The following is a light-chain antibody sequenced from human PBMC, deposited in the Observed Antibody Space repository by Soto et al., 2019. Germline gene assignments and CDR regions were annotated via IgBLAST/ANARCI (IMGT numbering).Light chain of an antibody. CDR1: SSDLAIYNH. J-gene: IGLJ1*01. CDR2: EVS. V-gene: IGLV2-14*01. CDR3: SSYAGSNNFV. Sequence: QSALTQPASLSGSPGQSITLSCPGTSSDLAIYNHVPWYQHHPGKAPKLIIYEVSNRPSGVSNRFSGSKSGNTASLTISGLQAEDEADYHCSSYAGSNNFVFGSGTKVTVL.